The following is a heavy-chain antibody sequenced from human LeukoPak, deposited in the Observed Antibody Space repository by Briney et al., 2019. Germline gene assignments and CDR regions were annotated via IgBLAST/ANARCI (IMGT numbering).Heavy chain of an antibody. Sequence: PGGSLRLSCAASGFTFSSYEMNWVRQAPGKGLEWVSYISSSGSTIYYADSVKGRFTISRDNAKNSLYLQMNSLRVEDTAVYYCAKARLPGIAVSGDHWGQGILIIVSS. J-gene: IGHJ5*02. CDR1: GFTFSSYE. V-gene: IGHV3-48*03. CDR2: ISSSGSTI. D-gene: IGHD6-19*01. CDR3: AKARLPGIAVSGDH.